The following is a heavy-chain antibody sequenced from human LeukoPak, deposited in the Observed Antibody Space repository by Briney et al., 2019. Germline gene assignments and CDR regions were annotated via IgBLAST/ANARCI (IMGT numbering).Heavy chain of an antibody. J-gene: IGHJ4*02. CDR1: GVAFSSYC. V-gene: IGHV3-7*03. D-gene: IGHD4-23*01. CDR2: IKQDGSEK. Sequence: GGALRLSCAASGVAFSSYCMSWVRQAPGKGLEWVANIKQDGSEKYYVDSVKGRFTISRDNAKNSLYLQMNSLRAEDTALYYCAKGNSYYFDYWGQGTLVTVSS. CDR3: AKGNSYYFDY.